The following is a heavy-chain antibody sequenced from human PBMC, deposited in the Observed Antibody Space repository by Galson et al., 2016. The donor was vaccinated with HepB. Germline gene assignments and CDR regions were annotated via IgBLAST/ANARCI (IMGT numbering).Heavy chain of an antibody. CDR3: AKDISAYYYYGMVV. CDR1: GFTFEDYA. V-gene: IGHV3-9*01. J-gene: IGHJ6*02. Sequence: SLRLSCAASGFTFEDYAMHWVRQAPGKGLEWVSSITSNRGRIGYAASVKGRFTISSDNAKNSLYPQMNSLRTEDTALYYCAKDISAYYYYGMVVWGQGTTVTVSS. CDR2: ITSNRGRI.